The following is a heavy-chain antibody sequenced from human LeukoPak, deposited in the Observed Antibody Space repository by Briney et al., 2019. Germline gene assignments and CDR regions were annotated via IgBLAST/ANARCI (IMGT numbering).Heavy chain of an antibody. J-gene: IGHJ5*02. CDR3: ARHAHYDFVTGLFDP. V-gene: IGHV4-39*01. Sequence: SETLSFTCTVSGGSISSSNYYWGWIRQPPGKGLEWIGSIYYSGNTYYNPSLKSRVTISVDTSKNHFSLNLNSVTAADTAMYYCARHAHYDFVTGLFDPWGQGTLVTVSS. D-gene: IGHD3-3*01. CDR2: IYYSGNT. CDR1: GGSISSSNYY.